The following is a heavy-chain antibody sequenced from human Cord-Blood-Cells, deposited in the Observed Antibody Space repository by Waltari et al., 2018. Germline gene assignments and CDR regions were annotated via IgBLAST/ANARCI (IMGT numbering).Heavy chain of an antibody. CDR2: IWYDGSNK. CDR3: ARGGSGSYWYFDL. D-gene: IGHD1-26*01. V-gene: IGHV3-33*01. Sequence: QVQLVESGGGVVQPGRSLRLSCAAPGFTFSSDGMHWVRQAPGKGLEWVAVIWYDGSNKYYADSVKGRFTISRDNSKNTLYLQMNSLRAEDTAVYYCARGGSGSYWYFDLWVRGTLVTVSS. J-gene: IGHJ2*01. CDR1: GFTFSSDG.